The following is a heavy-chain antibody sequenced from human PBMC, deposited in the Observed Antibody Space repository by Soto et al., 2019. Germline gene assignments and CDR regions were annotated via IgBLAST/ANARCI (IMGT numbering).Heavy chain of an antibody. J-gene: IGHJ6*02. CDR2: IIPIFGTA. CDR1: GGTFSSYA. Sequence: SVKVSCKASGGTFSSYAISWVRQAPGQGLEWMGGIIPIFGTANYAQKFQGRVTITADESTSTAYMELSSLRSEDTAVYYCAKQVTTVTTLGYYYYGMDVWGQGTTVTVSS. CDR3: AKQVTTVTTLGYYYYGMDV. D-gene: IGHD4-17*01. V-gene: IGHV1-69*13.